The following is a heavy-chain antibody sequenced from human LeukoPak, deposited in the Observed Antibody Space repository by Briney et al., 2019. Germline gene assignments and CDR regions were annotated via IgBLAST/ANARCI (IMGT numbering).Heavy chain of an antibody. CDR1: GFTFSNAW. J-gene: IGHJ4*02. CDR3: TTGSSSWYNY. CDR2: IKSKTDGGTT. D-gene: IGHD6-13*01. Sequence: GGSLRLSCAASGFTFSNAWMSWVHQAPGRGREWVGRIKSKTDGGTTDYAAPVKGRFTISRDDSKNTLYLQMNSLKTEDTAVYYCTTGSSSWYNYWGQGTLVTVSS. V-gene: IGHV3-15*01.